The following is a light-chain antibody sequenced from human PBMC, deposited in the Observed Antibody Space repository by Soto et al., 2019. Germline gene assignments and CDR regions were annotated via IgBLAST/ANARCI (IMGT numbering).Light chain of an antibody. V-gene: IGLV1-44*01. J-gene: IGLJ2*01. CDR3: AAWDDSLNGSLV. CDR2: SNN. Sequence: QLVLTQPPSASGTPGQRVTISCSGSSSNIGSNTVNWYRQLPGTAPKLLIYSNNQRPSGVPDRFSGSKSGTSASLAISGLQSEDEADYYCAAWDDSLNGSLVFGGGTKVTVL. CDR1: SSNIGSNT.